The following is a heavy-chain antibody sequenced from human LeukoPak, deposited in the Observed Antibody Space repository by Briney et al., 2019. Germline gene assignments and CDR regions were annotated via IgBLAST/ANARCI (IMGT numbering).Heavy chain of an antibody. Sequence: SGGSLRLSCAASGFTFSSYAMSWVRQAPGKGLEWVSAISGSGGSTYYADSVKGRFTISRDNSKNTLYLQMNSLRAEDTAVYYCAKLLSSTSTGHLHDAFDIWGQGTMVTVSS. D-gene: IGHD3-10*02. CDR2: ISGSGGST. J-gene: IGHJ3*02. CDR3: AKLLSSTSTGHLHDAFDI. CDR1: GFTFSSYA. V-gene: IGHV3-23*01.